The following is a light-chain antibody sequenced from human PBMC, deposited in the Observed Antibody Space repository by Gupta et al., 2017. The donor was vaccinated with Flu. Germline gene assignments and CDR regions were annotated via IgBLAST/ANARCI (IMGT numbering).Light chain of an antibody. CDR1: SSDVGSYNL. V-gene: IGLV2-23*02. Sequence: SITISCTGTSSDVGSYNLVSWYQQHPGKAPKLMSYEVTKRPSGVSDRFSGSKSGNTASLTISGLQAEDEADYYCCSYAGSSTLVFGGGTKLTVL. J-gene: IGLJ2*01. CDR3: CSYAGSSTLV. CDR2: EVT.